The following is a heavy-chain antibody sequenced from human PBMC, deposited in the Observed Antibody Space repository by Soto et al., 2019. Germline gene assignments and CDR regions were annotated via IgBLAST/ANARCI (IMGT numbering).Heavy chain of an antibody. CDR1: GGSISSGDYY. CDR2: IYYSGST. V-gene: IGHV4-30-4*01. D-gene: IGHD6-6*01. Sequence: TSETLSLTCTVSGGSISSGDYYWSWIRQPPGKGLEWIGYIYYSGSTYYNPSLKSRVTISVDTSKNQFSLKLSSVTAADTAVYYCATQEYSSSRAPVGWLAPWGQGTLVPVSS. J-gene: IGHJ5*02. CDR3: ATQEYSSSRAPVGWLAP.